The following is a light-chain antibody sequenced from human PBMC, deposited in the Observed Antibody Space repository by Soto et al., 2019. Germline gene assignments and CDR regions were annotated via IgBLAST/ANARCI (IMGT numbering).Light chain of an antibody. J-gene: IGLJ3*02. CDR1: SSDVGGYNY. V-gene: IGLV2-14*01. CDR2: EVS. CDR3: ISYTSSSTWV. Sequence: QSVLTQPASVSGSPGQSITISCTGTSSDVGGYNYVSWYQQHPGKAPKLMIYEVSNRPSGVSDSFSGSRSGNTASLTISGLQAEDESDYYCISYTSSSTWVFGGGTQLTVL.